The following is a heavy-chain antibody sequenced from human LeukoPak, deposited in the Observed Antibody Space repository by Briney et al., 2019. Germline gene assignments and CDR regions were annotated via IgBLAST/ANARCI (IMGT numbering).Heavy chain of an antibody. J-gene: IGHJ3*02. CDR2: ISWNSGSI. V-gene: IGHV3-9*01. CDR3: AKDIGEFDIVVVPDYAFDI. CDR1: GFTFDDYA. D-gene: IGHD2-2*01. Sequence: SGGSLRLSCAASGFTFDDYAMHWVQQAPGKGLEWVSGISWNSGSIGYADSVKGRFTISRDNAKNSLYLQMNSLRAEDTALYYCAKDIGEFDIVVVPDYAFDIWGQGTMVTVSS.